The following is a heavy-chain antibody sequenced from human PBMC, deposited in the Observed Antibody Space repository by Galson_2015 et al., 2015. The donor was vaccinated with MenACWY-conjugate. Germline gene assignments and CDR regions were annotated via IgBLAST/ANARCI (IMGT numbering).Heavy chain of an antibody. CDR3: AFQGAAGTGAVDY. J-gene: IGHJ4*02. D-gene: IGHD6-13*01. Sequence: SLRLSCAASGFTFSNYAMSWVRQAPGRGPEWVSTISGCGGSKYYADSVKGRFTISRDNSKNTLYLQMNSLRAEDMAIYYCAFQGAAGTGAVDYWGQGTLVTVSS. V-gene: IGHV3-23*01. CDR2: ISGCGGSK. CDR1: GFTFSNYA.